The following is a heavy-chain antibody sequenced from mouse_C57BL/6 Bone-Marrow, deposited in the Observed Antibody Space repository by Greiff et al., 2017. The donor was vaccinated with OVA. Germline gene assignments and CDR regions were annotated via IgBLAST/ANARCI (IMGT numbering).Heavy chain of an antibody. V-gene: IGHV14-4*01. CDR1: GFNIKDDY. D-gene: IGHD1-1*01. Sequence: VQLKESGAELVRPGASVKLSCTASGFNIKDDYMHWVKQRPEQGLEWIGWIDPENGDTEYASKFQGKATITADTSSNTAYLQLSSLTSEDTAVYYCTRGSPFAYWGQGTLVTVSA. CDR3: TRGSPFAY. CDR2: IDPENGDT. J-gene: IGHJ3*01.